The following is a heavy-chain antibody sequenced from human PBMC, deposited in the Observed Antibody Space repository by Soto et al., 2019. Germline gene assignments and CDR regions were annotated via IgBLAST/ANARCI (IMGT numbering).Heavy chain of an antibody. CDR1: GFTFSDYY. CDR2: ISSSSSDT. Sequence: QVQLVESGGGLVKPGGSLRLSCAASGFTFSDYYMSWIRQAPGKGLEWVSYISSSSSDTNYADSVKGRFTISRDNAKNSLYLQMNSLRAEDTAVYYCARVKRGATSYYYYGMDVCGQGTTVTVSS. D-gene: IGHD1-26*01. J-gene: IGHJ6*02. CDR3: ARVKRGATSYYYYGMDV. V-gene: IGHV3-11*06.